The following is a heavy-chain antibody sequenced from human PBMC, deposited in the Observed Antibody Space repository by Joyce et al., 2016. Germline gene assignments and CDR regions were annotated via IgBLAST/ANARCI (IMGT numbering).Heavy chain of an antibody. CDR2: IKSKTRGETT. J-gene: IGHJ4*02. V-gene: IGHV3-15*01. CDR3: AADVAEVGFGELDH. Sequence: EVQVAEYGGGLVKPGGSLRLSCAASGFTFNVAWMTWVRQAPGKGLEWVGRIKSKTRGETTEYAAPVKGRFTISRDDSKNTVSLQMNGLRTEDTAVYFCAADVAEVGFGELDHWGQGTLVTVSS. CDR1: GFTFNVAW. D-gene: IGHD3-10*01.